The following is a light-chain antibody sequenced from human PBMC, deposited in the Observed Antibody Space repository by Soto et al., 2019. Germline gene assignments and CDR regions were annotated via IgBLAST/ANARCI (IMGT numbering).Light chain of an antibody. V-gene: IGLV2-14*01. CDR3: SSYTGSNTCV. CDR2: EVS. Sequence: QSALTQPASVSGSPGQSITISCTGTSSDVGGYNFVSWYQQHPGKAPKLIIYEVSNRPSGVSNRFSGSKSGNTASLTISGLQAEDEADYYCSSYTGSNTCVFGGGTKLTVL. J-gene: IGLJ3*02. CDR1: SSDVGGYNF.